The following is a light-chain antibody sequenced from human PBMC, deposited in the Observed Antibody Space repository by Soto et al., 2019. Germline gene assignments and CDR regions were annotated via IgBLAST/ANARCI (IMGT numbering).Light chain of an antibody. J-gene: IGKJ4*01. Sequence: DIVMTQSPLSLPITPGEPASISCRSSQSLLHSNGYNYLDWYLQKPGQSPQLLIYLSSIRASGVPDRFSGSGSGTDFTLKISRVEAEDVGVYYSMQGLQIPLTVGGGTEVEIK. V-gene: IGKV2-28*01. CDR1: QSLLHSNGYNY. CDR3: MQGLQIPLT. CDR2: LSS.